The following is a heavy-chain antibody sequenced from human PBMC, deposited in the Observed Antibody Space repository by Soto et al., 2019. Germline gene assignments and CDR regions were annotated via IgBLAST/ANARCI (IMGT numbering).Heavy chain of an antibody. CDR2: IKRSGGRT. V-gene: IGHV3-23*01. CDR1: GFTFSSYL. Sequence: GGSLRLSCAASGFTFSSYLMSWVRQAPGKGLEWVSNIKRSGGRTYYVDSVKGRFTISRDNSKNTPYLQMNSLRAEDTAVYYRAKDYRGGFDYWGQGTLVPVSS. CDR3: AKDYRGGFDY. D-gene: IGHD3-16*02. J-gene: IGHJ4*02.